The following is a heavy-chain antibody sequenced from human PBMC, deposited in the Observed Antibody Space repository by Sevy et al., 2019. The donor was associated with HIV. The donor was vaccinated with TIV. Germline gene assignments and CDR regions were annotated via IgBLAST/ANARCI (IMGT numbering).Heavy chain of an antibody. J-gene: IGHJ6*02. Sequence: SETLSLTCSVSGGTIVSSGHYWGWIRQTPGKGLEWIGSIYYNGHTYYSPSLKSRLTISIDTSKNQFSLKLSSVTAADTAIYFCARAAGGYDYDYGMDVWGQGTTVTVSS. CDR1: GGTIVSSGHY. CDR3: ARAAGGYDYDYGMDV. D-gene: IGHD6-13*01. CDR2: IYYNGHT. V-gene: IGHV4-39*01.